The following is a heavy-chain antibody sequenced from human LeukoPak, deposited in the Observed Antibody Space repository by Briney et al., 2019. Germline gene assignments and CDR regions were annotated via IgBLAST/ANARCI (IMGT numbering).Heavy chain of an antibody. J-gene: IGHJ4*02. CDR2: IYYSGST. CDR1: GGSISSGDYY. Sequence: SETLSLTCTVSGGSISSGDYYWSWIRQPPGKGLEWIGYIYYSGSTYYNSPLKSRLIISVDTSKNQFSLKLSSVTAADTAVYYCARVRRYFDWTFDYWGQGTLVTVSS. CDR3: ARVRRYFDWTFDY. V-gene: IGHV4-30-4*01. D-gene: IGHD3-9*01.